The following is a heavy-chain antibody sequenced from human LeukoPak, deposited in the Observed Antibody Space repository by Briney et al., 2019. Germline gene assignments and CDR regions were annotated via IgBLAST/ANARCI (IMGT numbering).Heavy chain of an antibody. CDR1: ALSFRNYV. J-gene: IGHJ5*02. CDR2: ISFDGSTK. CDR3: ASDHSMNYGNWFDP. Sequence: PGRSLRLSCAASALSFRNYVIQWVRQAPGKGLEWVAVISFDGSTKYYADSVKGRFTISRDSSKNTLYLQMNNLSAEDAAVYYCASDHSMNYGNWFDPWGQGTLVTVSS. V-gene: IGHV3-30-3*01. D-gene: IGHD2/OR15-2a*01.